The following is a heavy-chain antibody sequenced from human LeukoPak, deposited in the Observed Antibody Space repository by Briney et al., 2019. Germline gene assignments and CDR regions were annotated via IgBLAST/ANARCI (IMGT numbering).Heavy chain of an antibody. Sequence: SETLSLTCAVYGGSFSGYYWSWIRQPPGKGLEWIGEINHSGSTYYNPSLKSRVTISVDTSKNQFSLKLSSVTAADTAVYYCARGYSSSWYPEGSFDYWGQGTLVTVSS. V-gene: IGHV4-34*01. CDR2: INHSGST. J-gene: IGHJ4*02. D-gene: IGHD6-13*01. CDR3: ARGYSSSWYPEGSFDY. CDR1: GGSFSGYY.